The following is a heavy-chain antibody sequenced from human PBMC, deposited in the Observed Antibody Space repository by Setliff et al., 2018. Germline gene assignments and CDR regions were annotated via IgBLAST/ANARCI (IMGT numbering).Heavy chain of an antibody. CDR3: VRLGTVAAGD. CDR2: ISSSGSTI. CDR1: GFTFSSYE. Sequence: WGSLRLSCAASGFTFSSYEMNWVRQAPGKGLEWVSYISSSGSTIYYADSVKGRFTISRDNAKNSLYLQMNSLRVGDTALYHCVRLGTVAAGDWGQGTLVTVSS. D-gene: IGHD6-19*01. V-gene: IGHV3-48*03. J-gene: IGHJ4*02.